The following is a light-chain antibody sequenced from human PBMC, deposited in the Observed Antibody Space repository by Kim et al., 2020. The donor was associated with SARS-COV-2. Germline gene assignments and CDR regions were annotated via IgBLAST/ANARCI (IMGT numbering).Light chain of an antibody. CDR1: SGSVGTSNL. J-gene: IGLJ2*01. Sequence: HTVTISCTGTSGSVGTSNLVSRYHKHPGKAPQLMIYEVSQRHSGVPDRFSGSKSVNPASLTVSGLQAEDEADYYGNSHAGSNNVLFGGGTQLTVL. CDR2: EVS. CDR3: NSHAGSNNVL. V-gene: IGLV2-8*01.